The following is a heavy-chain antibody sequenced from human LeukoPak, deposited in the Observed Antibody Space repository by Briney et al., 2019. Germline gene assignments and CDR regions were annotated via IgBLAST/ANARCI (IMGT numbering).Heavy chain of an antibody. V-gene: IGHV3-21*01. J-gene: IGHJ4*02. CDR3: ARAARDDFWSGHDY. CDR2: ISSSSSYI. Sequence: GGSLRLSCAASGFTFSSYIMNWVRQAPGEGLEWVSSISSSSSYIYYADSVKGRFTISRDNAKNSLYLQMNSLRAEDTAVYYCARAARDDFWSGHDYWGQGTLVTVSS. CDR1: GFTFSSYI. D-gene: IGHD3-3*01.